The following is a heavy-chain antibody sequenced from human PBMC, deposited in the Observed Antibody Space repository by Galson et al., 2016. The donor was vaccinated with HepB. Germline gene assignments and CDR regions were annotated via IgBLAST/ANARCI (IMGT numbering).Heavy chain of an antibody. CDR1: GFTFSSHN. Sequence: SLRLSCAASGFTFSSHNINWVRQAPGRGLEWISYISSSSLSIYYADSVKGRFTISRDNAKNSLYLQINSLRVEDTAFYYCARSQMAHFDYWGQGTVVTVSS. D-gene: IGHD2-8*01. CDR2: ISSSSLSI. CDR3: ARSQMAHFDY. J-gene: IGHJ4*02. V-gene: IGHV3-48*01.